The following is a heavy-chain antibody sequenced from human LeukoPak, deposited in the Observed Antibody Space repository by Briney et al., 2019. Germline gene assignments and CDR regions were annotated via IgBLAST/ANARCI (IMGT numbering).Heavy chain of an antibody. V-gene: IGHV4-39*01. J-gene: IGHJ4*02. CDR3: ARPSGSYYLGIFDY. Sequence: PSETLSLTCTVSGGSISSSSYYWGWLRQPPGTGLEWIGSIYYSGSTYYNPSLKSRVTISVDTSKNQFSLKLSSVTAADTAVYYCARPSGSYYLGIFDYWGQGTLVTVSS. D-gene: IGHD1-26*01. CDR2: IYYSGST. CDR1: GGSISSSSYY.